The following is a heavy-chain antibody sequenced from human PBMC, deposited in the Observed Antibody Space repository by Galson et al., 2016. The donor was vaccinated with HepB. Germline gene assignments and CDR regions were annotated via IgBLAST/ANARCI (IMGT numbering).Heavy chain of an antibody. V-gene: IGHV3-7*01. D-gene: IGHD2-8*02. J-gene: IGHJ4*02. CDR1: GFTFTSYS. Sequence: SLRLSCAASGFTFTSYSMTWVRQAPGKGLEWVGNINRDGSETNYVDSVKGRFTISRDNAKNSLFLQMNSLRVGDTAVYYCTRGNLVDYWGQGTLVIVSS. CDR3: TRGNLVDY. CDR2: INRDGSET.